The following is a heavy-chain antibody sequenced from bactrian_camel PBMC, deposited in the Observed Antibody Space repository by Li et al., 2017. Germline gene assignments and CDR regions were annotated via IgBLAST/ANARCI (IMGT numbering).Heavy chain of an antibody. CDR2: IDSGGSTT. D-gene: IGHD3*01. CDR1: GFIFSNYW. CDR3: AKALGVGLGIQSPDFGY. Sequence: HVQLVESGGDSVQAGGSLRLSCEVSGFIFSNYWMYWVRQAPGKGREWVASIDSGGSTTYYADSVKGRFTASRDNAQNTVYLQMNSLKPDDTALYYCAKALGVGLGIQSPDFGYWGRGTQVTVS. J-gene: IGHJ6*01. V-gene: IGHV3S1*01.